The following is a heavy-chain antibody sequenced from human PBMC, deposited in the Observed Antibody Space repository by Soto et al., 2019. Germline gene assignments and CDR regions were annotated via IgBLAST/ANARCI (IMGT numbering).Heavy chain of an antibody. J-gene: IGHJ4*02. CDR1: GYTFTSYY. CDR2: INPSGGST. D-gene: IGHD3-22*01. CDR3: ARTRYYYDSSGYRLFDY. Sequence: ASVKVSCKASGYTFTSYYMRWVRQAPGQGLEWMGIINPSGGSTSYAQKFQGRVAITADESTSTAYMELSSLRSEDTAVYYCARTRYYYDSSGYRLFDYWGQGTLVTVSS. V-gene: IGHV1-46*01.